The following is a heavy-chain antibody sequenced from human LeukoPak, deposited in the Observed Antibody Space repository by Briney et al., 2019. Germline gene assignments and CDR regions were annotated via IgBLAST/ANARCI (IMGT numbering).Heavy chain of an antibody. CDR2: ISGSGDST. CDR3: AKQLGYCSGGSCYFDY. CDR1: GFTLSSSA. Sequence: PGGSLRLSCAGSGFTLSSSAMSWVRLAPGKGPEWVSAISGSGDSTYYTDSLKGRFTISRDNSKNTVYLQMNSLRAEDTAIYYCAKQLGYCSGGSCYFDYWGRGTLVTVSS. J-gene: IGHJ4*03. V-gene: IGHV3-23*01. D-gene: IGHD2-15*01.